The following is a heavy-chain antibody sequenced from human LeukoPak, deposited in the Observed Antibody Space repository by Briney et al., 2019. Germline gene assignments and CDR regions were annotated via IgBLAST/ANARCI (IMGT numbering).Heavy chain of an antibody. Sequence: GGSLRLSRAASGFTFSSYAMSWVRQAPGKGLEWVSAISGSGGSTYYADSVKGRFTISRDNSKNTLYLQMNSLRAEDTAVYYCAKDPRSTGYSSSWGQGTLVTVSS. D-gene: IGHD6-13*01. V-gene: IGHV3-23*01. CDR3: AKDPRSTGYSSS. CDR1: GFTFSSYA. J-gene: IGHJ4*02. CDR2: ISGSGGST.